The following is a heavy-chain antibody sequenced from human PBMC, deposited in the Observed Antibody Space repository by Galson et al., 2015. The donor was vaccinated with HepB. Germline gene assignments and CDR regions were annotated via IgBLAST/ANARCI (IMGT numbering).Heavy chain of an antibody. Sequence: SLRLSCAASGFTFSDYYMSWIRQAPGKGLEWVSYISSSGSIVYYADSVKGRFTISRDNAKNSLFLQMNSLRVEDTAVYYCASPYSPGFCDSTNCYGQVGTDYWGQGTLVTVSS. CDR2: ISSSGSIV. CDR1: GFTFSDYY. CDR3: ASPYSPGFCDSTNCYGQVGTDY. D-gene: IGHD2-2*01. V-gene: IGHV3-11*01. J-gene: IGHJ4*02.